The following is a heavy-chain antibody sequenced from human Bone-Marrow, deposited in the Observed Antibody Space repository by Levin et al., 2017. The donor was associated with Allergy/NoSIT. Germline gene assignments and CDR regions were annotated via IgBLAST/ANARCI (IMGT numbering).Heavy chain of an antibody. J-gene: IGHJ4*02. CDR1: GFTFSSYH. CDR2: ISNSGGTT. CDR3: AKSKWELLFSYYFDS. Sequence: PGGSLRLSCAASGFTFSSYHMNWVRQAPGKGLEWVSDISNSGGTTYYAHSVKGRFTISRDNSKNTLYLQMNDLRAEDTALYYCAKSKWELLFSYYFDSWGQGTLVTVSS. D-gene: IGHD1-26*01. V-gene: IGHV3-23*01.